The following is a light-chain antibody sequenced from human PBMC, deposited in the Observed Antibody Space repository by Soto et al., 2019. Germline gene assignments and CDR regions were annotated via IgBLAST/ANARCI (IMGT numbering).Light chain of an antibody. Sequence: EIVLTQSPAILSLSPGERATLSCRASQSVGSSLVWYQQKPGQAPRHLMFDAFTRATGIPARFIGSGSGTDFTLSISGLDPEDFAVYYCQQRSNWPLTFGGGTEVEI. V-gene: IGKV3-11*01. J-gene: IGKJ4*01. CDR3: QQRSNWPLT. CDR1: QSVGSS. CDR2: DAF.